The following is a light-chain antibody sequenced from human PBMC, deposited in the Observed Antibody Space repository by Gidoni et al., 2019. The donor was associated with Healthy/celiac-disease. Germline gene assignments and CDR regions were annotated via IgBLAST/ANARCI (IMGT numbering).Light chain of an antibody. CDR1: KLGDKY. CDR2: QDS. V-gene: IGLV3-1*01. J-gene: IGLJ2*01. CDR3: QAWDSSTEV. Sequence: SSERAQPQSVSVSPGLTASITCSGDKLGDKYACWYQQKPGQSPVLVIYQDSKRPSGIPERFSGSNTGNTATLTIGGTQAMDEADYYCQAWDSSTEVFGGGTKLTVL.